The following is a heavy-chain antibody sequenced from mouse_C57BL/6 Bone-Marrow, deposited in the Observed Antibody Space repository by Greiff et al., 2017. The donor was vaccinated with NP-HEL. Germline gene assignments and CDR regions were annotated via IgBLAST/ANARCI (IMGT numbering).Heavy chain of an antibody. CDR1: GFTFSSYT. D-gene: IGHD1-1*01. CDR2: ISGGGGNT. J-gene: IGHJ2*01. V-gene: IGHV5-9*01. CDR3: ARQGATVVAYYFDY. Sequence: EVKLMESGGGLVKPGGSLKLSCAASGFTFSSYTMSWVRQTPEKRLEWVATISGGGGNTYYPDSVKGRFTISRDNAKNTLYLQMSSLRSEDTALYYCARQGATVVAYYFDYWGQGTTLTVSS.